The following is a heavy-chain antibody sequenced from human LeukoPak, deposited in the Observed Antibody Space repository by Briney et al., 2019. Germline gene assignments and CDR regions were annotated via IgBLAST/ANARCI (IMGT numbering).Heavy chain of an antibody. CDR2: INPNSGGT. V-gene: IGHV1-2*02. Sequence: ASVKVSCKASGYTFTGYYMHWVRQAPGQGLEWMGWINPNSGGTNYAQKFQGRVTMTRDTSISTAYMELSRLRSDDTAVYYCARADYYGSGSYYTSFMGVWGKGTTVTVSS. D-gene: IGHD3-10*01. CDR3: ARADYYGSGSYYTSFMGV. J-gene: IGHJ6*03. CDR1: GYTFTGYY.